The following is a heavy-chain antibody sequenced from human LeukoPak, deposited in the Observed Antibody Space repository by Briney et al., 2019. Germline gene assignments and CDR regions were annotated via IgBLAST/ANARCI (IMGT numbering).Heavy chain of an antibody. V-gene: IGHV4-30-2*01. D-gene: IGHD3-9*01. CDR1: GGSISSGGYS. J-gene: IGHJ4*02. CDR2: IYHSGST. CDR3: ARAFDGNFDY. Sequence: TPSETLSLTCAVSGGSISSGGYSWSWIRQPPGKGLEWIGYIYHSGSTYYNPSLKSRVTISVDRSKNQFSLKLSSVTAADTAVYYCARAFDGNFDYWGQGTLVTVSS.